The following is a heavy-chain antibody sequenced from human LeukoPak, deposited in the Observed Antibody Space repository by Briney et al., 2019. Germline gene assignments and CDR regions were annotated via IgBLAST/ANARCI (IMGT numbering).Heavy chain of an antibody. CDR2: IYYSGST. D-gene: IGHD3-10*01. Sequence: SETLSLTCTVSGGSISSYYWSWIRQPPGKGLEWIGYIYYSGSTNYNPSLKSRVTISVDTSKNQFSLKLSSVTAADTAVYYCARDGGGLLWFGELTLGGQGTLVTVSS. V-gene: IGHV4-59*12. CDR1: GGSISSYY. CDR3: ARDGGGLLWFGELTL. J-gene: IGHJ4*02.